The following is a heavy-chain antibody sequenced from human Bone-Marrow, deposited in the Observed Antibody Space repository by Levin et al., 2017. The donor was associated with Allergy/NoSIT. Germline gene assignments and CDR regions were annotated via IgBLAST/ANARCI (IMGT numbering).Heavy chain of an antibody. CDR2: VTGSDDST. J-gene: IGHJ3*01. D-gene: IGHD2-21*02. CDR3: AKIKEFCVGACYPADAFEL. CDR1: GFIFSNYA. V-gene: IGHV3-23*01. Sequence: GGSLRLSCAASGFIFSNYAMSWVRQAPGKGLDWVSTVTGSDDSTYHADSVKGRFTVSRDNSQNTLYLLMSSLRVEATAIYYCAKIKEFCVGACYPADAFELRGQGTRISVSS.